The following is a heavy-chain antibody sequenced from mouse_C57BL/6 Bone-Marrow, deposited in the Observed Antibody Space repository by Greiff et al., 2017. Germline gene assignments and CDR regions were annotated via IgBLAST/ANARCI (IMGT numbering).Heavy chain of an antibody. CDR1: GFTFSDYG. CDR2: ISSGSSTI. CDR3: ASWFAY. V-gene: IGHV5-17*01. Sequence: EVKLMEPGGGLVKPGGSLKLSCAASGFTFSDYGMHWVRQAPEKWLEWVAYISSGSSTIYYAETVKGRITISRDNAKNTLFLQMTSLRSEDTAMYYGASWFAYWCQGTLVTVSA. J-gene: IGHJ3*01.